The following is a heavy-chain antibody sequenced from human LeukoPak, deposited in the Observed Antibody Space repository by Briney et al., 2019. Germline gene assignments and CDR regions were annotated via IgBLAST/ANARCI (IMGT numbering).Heavy chain of an antibody. V-gene: IGHV1-24*01. CDR1: GYTLTELS. CDR2: FDPEDGET. CDR3: ATAGLLWQWLVRGRDAFDI. Sequence: ASVKVSCKVSGYTLTELSMHWVRQAPGKGLEWMGGFDPEDGETIYAQKLQGRVTMTEDTSTDTAYMELSSLRSEDTAVYYCATAGLLWQWLVRGRDAFDIWGQGTMVTVSS. D-gene: IGHD6-19*01. J-gene: IGHJ3*02.